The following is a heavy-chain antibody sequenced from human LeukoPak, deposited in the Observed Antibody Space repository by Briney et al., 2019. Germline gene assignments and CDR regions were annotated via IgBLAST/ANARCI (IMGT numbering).Heavy chain of an antibody. V-gene: IGHV4-34*01. Sequence: SETLSLTCAVYGGSFSGYYWSWIRQPPGKGLEWIGEINHSGSTNYNPSLKSRVTISVDTSKNQFSLKLSSVTAADTAVYYCARTVGSGWDNYFDYWGQGTLVTVSS. CDR2: INHSGST. CDR3: ARTVGSGWDNYFDY. D-gene: IGHD6-19*01. CDR1: GGSFSGYY. J-gene: IGHJ4*02.